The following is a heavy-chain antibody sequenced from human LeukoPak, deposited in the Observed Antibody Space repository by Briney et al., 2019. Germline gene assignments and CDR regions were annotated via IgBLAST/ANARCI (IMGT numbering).Heavy chain of an antibody. CDR3: ARDRRTITMVRGVHFDY. CDR1: GGSISSSSYY. CDR2: IYYSGST. D-gene: IGHD3-10*01. V-gene: IGHV4-39*07. J-gene: IGHJ4*02. Sequence: SETLSLTCIVSGGSISSSSYYWGWIRQAPGKGLEWIGTIYYSGSTYYNPSLKSRVTISVDTSKNQFSLKLSSVTAADTAVYYCARDRRTITMVRGVHFDYWGQGTLVTVSS.